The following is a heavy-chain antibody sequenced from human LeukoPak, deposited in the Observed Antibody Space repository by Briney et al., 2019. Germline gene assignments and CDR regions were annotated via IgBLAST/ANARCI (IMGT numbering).Heavy chain of an antibody. CDR2: IYYSGST. CDR3: ARVNVRYYYYGMDV. J-gene: IGHJ6*02. D-gene: IGHD2-21*01. V-gene: IGHV4-39*01. CDR1: GGSISSSSYY. Sequence: PSETLSLTCTVSGGSISSSSYYWGWIHQPPGKGLEWIGSIYYSGSTYYNPSLKSRVTISVDTSKNQFSLKLSSVTAADTAVYYCARVNVRYYYYGMDVWGQGTTVTVSS.